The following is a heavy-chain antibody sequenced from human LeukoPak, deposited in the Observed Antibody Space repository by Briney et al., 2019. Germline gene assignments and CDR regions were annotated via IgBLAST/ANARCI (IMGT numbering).Heavy chain of an antibody. CDR2: IKQDGSEK. J-gene: IGHJ4*02. V-gene: IGHV3-7*01. CDR3: ARDGYNYVNGFDY. Sequence: GGSLRLSCTASGFTFGDYGMSWFRQAPGKGLEWVANIKQDGSEKYYVDSVKGRFTISRDNANKSLYLQMNSLRAEDTAVYYCARDGYNYVNGFDYWGQGTLVTVSS. CDR1: GFTFGDYG. D-gene: IGHD5-18*01.